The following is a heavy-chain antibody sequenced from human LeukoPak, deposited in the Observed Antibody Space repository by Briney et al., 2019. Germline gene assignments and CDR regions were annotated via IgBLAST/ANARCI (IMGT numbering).Heavy chain of an antibody. CDR2: INPNSGGT. V-gene: IGHV1-2*02. J-gene: IGHJ4*02. CDR1: GYTFTGYY. Sequence: ASVKVSCKASGYTFTGYYMHWVRQAPGQGLEWMGWINPNSGGTNYAQKFQGRVTMTRDTSISTAYMELSRLRSDDTAVYYCARGPRSTTMIVVVLWYFDYWGQGTLVTVSS. D-gene: IGHD3-22*01. CDR3: ARGPRSTTMIVVVLWYFDY.